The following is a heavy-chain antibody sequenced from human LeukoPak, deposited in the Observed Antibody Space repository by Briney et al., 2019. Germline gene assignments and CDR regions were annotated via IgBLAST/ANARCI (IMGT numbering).Heavy chain of an antibody. V-gene: IGHV3-30*04. CDR3: AKDATGRYSSGWVDY. J-gene: IGHJ4*02. CDR2: ISYDGSNK. CDR1: GFTFSSYA. D-gene: IGHD6-19*01. Sequence: GGSLRLSCAASGFTFSSYAMHWVRQAPGKGLEWVAVISYDGSNKYYADSVKGRFTISRDNSKNTLYLQMNSLRAEDTAVYYCAKDATGRYSSGWVDYWGQGTLVTVSS.